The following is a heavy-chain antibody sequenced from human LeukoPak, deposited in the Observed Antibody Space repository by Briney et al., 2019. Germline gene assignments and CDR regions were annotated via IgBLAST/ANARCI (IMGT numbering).Heavy chain of an antibody. CDR2: ISSSSSTI. CDR3: ARESRYYDILTGYYFGWFDP. CDR1: GFTFSSYS. Sequence: GGSLRLSCAASGFTFSSYSMNWVRQAPGKGLEWVSYISSSSSTIYYADSVKGRFTISRDNAKNSLYLQMNSLRAEDTAVYYCARESRYYDILTGYYFGWFDPWGQGTLVTVSS. J-gene: IGHJ5*02. D-gene: IGHD3-9*01. V-gene: IGHV3-48*01.